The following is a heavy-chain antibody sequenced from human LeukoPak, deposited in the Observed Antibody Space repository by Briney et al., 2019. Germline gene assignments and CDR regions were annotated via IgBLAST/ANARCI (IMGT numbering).Heavy chain of an antibody. D-gene: IGHD3-10*01. CDR2: INPNSGGT. Sequence: ASVKVSCKASGYTFTGYYMHWVRQAPGQGLEWMGWINPNSGGTNYAQKFQGRVTRTRNTSISTAYMELSSLRSEDTAVYYCARGGSGSYYNNWFDPWGQGTLVTVSS. CDR1: GYTFTGYY. CDR3: ARGGSGSYYNNWFDP. J-gene: IGHJ5*02. V-gene: IGHV1-2*02.